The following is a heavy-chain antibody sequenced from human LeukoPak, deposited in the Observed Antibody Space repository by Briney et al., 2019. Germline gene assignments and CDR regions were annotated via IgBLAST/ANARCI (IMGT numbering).Heavy chain of an antibody. Sequence: GGSLRLSSAASGFTFSSYSMNWVRQAPGKGLGWVSSISSSSSYIYNADSVRGRFTISRDKAKNSLYLQMNSLRAEDTTVYYCAREPIAVAGTGAYYFDYWGEGTLVTVSS. V-gene: IGHV3-21*01. CDR1: GFTFSSYS. D-gene: IGHD6-19*01. CDR2: ISSSSSYI. J-gene: IGHJ4*02. CDR3: AREPIAVAGTGAYYFDY.